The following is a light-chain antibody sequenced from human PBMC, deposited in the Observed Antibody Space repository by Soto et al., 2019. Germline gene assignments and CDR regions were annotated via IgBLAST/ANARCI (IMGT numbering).Light chain of an antibody. Sequence: EIVMTQSPATLSVSPGERATLSCGGSQSVSNNLAWYQQKPGQAPRLLLYGASTRATGIPARFSGSGSGTEFTLTISSLQSEDFAVYYCQQYNNWPPCTFGQGTKVDIK. V-gene: IGKV3-15*01. CDR1: QSVSNN. J-gene: IGKJ2*02. CDR2: GAS. CDR3: QQYNNWPPCT.